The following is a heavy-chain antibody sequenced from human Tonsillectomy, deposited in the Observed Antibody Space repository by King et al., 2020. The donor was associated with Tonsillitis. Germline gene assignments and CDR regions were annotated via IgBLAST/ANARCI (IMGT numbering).Heavy chain of an antibody. CDR2: IYYSGST. D-gene: IGHD6-19*01. CDR1: GGSISSYY. J-gene: IGHJ5*02. CDR3: ASLHSSGWYNWFDP. Sequence: VQLQESGPGLLKPSETLSLTCTVSGGSISSYYWSWIRQPPGKGLEWIGYIYYSGSTNYNPSLKGRVTISVDTSKNQFSLKLSSVTAADTAVYYCASLHSSGWYNWFDPWGQGTLVTVSS. V-gene: IGHV4-59*08.